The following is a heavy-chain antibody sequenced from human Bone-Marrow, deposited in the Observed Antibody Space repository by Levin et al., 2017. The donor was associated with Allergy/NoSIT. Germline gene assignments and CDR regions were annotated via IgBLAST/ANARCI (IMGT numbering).Heavy chain of an antibody. J-gene: IGHJ3*02. V-gene: IGHV1-3*01. D-gene: IGHD4-17*01. CDR2: INAGNGNT. CDR1: GYTFTSYA. CDR3: AGNDYGDPDDAFDS. Sequence: PGESLKISCKASGYTFTSYAMHWVRQAPGQRLEWMGWINAGNGNTKYSQKFQGRVTITRDTSASTAYMELSSLRSEDTAVYYCAGNDYGDPDDAFDSWGQGTMVTVSS.